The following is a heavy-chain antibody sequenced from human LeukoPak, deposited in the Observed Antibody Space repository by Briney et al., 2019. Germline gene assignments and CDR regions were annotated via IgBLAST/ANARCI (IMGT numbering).Heavy chain of an antibody. CDR1: GITLSNYG. CDR3: AREDSMVRASDY. Sequence: GGSLRLSCAVSGITLSNYGMSWVRQARGKGLEWVAGISGSGGSTNYAESVKGRFTISRDNPKNTLYLQMNSLRAEDTAVYFCAREDSMVRASDYWGQGTLVPVSS. CDR2: ISGSGGST. V-gene: IGHV3-23*01. J-gene: IGHJ4*02. D-gene: IGHD3-10*01.